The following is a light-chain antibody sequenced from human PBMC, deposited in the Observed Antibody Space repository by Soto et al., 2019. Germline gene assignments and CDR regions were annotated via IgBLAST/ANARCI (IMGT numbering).Light chain of an antibody. J-gene: IGKJ1*01. CDR1: QSVSSY. V-gene: IGKV3-11*01. Sequence: EIVLTQSPATLSLSPGERATLSCRASQSVSSYLAWYQQKPGQAPRLLIYDASNRATGIPARFSGSGSGTDFTLTISSLESEDVAVYYCQQRSNWPTFGQATKVSIK. CDR3: QQRSNWPT. CDR2: DAS.